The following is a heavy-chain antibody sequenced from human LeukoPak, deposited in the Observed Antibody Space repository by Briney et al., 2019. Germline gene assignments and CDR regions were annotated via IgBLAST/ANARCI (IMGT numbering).Heavy chain of an antibody. J-gene: IGHJ4*02. Sequence: ASVKVSCKASGGTFSSYAISWVRQAPGQGPEWMGGIIPIFGTANYAQKFQGRVTITTDESTSTAYMELSSLRSEDTAVYYCASSPEDDYGDYVGLYYFDYWGQGTLVAVSS. CDR1: GGTFSSYA. CDR2: IIPIFGTA. CDR3: ASSPEDDYGDYVGLYYFDY. D-gene: IGHD4-17*01. V-gene: IGHV1-69*05.